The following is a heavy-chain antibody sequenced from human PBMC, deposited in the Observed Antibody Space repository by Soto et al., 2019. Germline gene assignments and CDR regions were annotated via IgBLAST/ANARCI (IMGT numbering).Heavy chain of an antibody. CDR3: AKAPPIVVVTAMFDY. Sequence: AGGSLRLSCAASGFTFSSYAMSWVRQAPGKGLEWVAVISYDGSNKYYADSVKGRFTISRDNSKNTLYLQMNSLRAEDTAVYYCAKAPPIVVVTAMFDYWGQGTLVTVSS. J-gene: IGHJ4*02. V-gene: IGHV3-30*18. CDR1: GFTFSSYA. CDR2: ISYDGSNK. D-gene: IGHD2-21*02.